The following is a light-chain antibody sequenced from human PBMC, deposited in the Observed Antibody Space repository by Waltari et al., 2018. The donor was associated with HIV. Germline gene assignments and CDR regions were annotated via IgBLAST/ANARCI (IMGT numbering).Light chain of an antibody. Sequence: DIVMTQSPDSLAVSLGERATINCKSSQSVLYSSNNNNYLAWYQQKPGQPPKLLIYWASTRESGVADRFRGSGSGTDFTLTISSLQAEDVAVYYCQQYYSTPYSFGQGTKLEIK. CDR2: WAS. V-gene: IGKV4-1*01. CDR1: QSVLYSSNNNNY. CDR3: QQYYSTPYS. J-gene: IGKJ2*03.